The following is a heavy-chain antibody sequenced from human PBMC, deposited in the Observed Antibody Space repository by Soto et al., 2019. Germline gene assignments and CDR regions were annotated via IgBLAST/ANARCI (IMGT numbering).Heavy chain of an antibody. D-gene: IGHD3-9*01. CDR1: GGSVRSGSYY. CDR3: ASVSYFNAFDY. V-gene: IGHV4-30-4*08. J-gene: IGHJ4*02. CDR2: IYYSGST. Sequence: SETLSLTCTVSGGSVRSGSYYWSWIRQPPGKGLEWIGYIYYSGSTYYNPSLKSRVTISVDTSKNQFSLKLSSVTAADTAVYYCASVSYFNAFDYWGQGTLVTVSS.